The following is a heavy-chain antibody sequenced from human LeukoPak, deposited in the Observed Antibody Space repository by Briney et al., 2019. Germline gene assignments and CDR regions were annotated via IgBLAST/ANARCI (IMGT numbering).Heavy chain of an antibody. Sequence: SETLSLTCTVSGYSISSGYYWGWIRQPPGKGLEWIGSIYHSGSTYYNPSLKSRVTISVDTSKNQFSLKLSSVTAADTAVYYCARVTGYMIEDYFDYWGQGTLVTVSS. V-gene: IGHV4-38-2*02. CDR3: ARVTGYMIEDYFDY. CDR2: IYHSGST. J-gene: IGHJ4*02. CDR1: GYSISSGYY. D-gene: IGHD3-22*01.